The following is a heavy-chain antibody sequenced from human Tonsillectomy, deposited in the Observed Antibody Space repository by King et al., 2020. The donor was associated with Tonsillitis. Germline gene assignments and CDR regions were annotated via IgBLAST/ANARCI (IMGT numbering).Heavy chain of an antibody. CDR3: AKEGGEHSSSPVMGNWFDP. Sequence: VQLVESGGGLVQPGRSLRLSCAASGFTFDDYAMHWVRQAPGKGLEWVSGISWNSGSIGYADSVKGRFTISRDNAKNSLYLQMNSLRAEDTALYYCAKEGGEHSSSPVMGNWFDPWGQGALVTVSS. CDR2: ISWNSGSI. V-gene: IGHV3-9*01. D-gene: IGHD6-6*01. J-gene: IGHJ5*02. CDR1: GFTFDDYA.